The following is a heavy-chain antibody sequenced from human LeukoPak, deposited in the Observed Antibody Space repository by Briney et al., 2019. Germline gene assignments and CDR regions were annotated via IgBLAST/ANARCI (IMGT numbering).Heavy chain of an antibody. CDR1: GYTFTSYG. D-gene: IGHD3-16*02. J-gene: IGHJ4*02. Sequence: ASAKVSCKASGYTFTSYGISWVRQAPGQGLEWMGWISAYNGNTNYAQKLQGRVTMTTDTSTSTAYMELRSLRSDDTAVYYCARENGDYVWGSYRRRNDYWGQGTLVTVSS. CDR2: ISAYNGNT. CDR3: ARENGDYVWGSYRRRNDY. V-gene: IGHV1-18*01.